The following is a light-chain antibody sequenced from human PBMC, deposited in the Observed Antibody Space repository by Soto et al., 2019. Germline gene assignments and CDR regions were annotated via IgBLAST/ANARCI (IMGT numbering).Light chain of an antibody. CDR2: GAS. CDR3: QQYGSSPYT. CDR1: QSVSSSY. Sequence: EIVLTQSPGTLSLSPGERANLSCRASQSVSSSYLAWYQQKPGQAPRLLIYGASSRATDIPDRFSGSGSGTDFTXTISRLEPEDFAVYYCQQYGSSPYTFGQGTKLEIK. J-gene: IGKJ2*01. V-gene: IGKV3-20*01.